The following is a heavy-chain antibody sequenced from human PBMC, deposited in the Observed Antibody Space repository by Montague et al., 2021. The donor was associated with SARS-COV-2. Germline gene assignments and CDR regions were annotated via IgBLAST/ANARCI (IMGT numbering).Heavy chain of an antibody. CDR2: IKQDGSEN. CDR1: GXSISSYY. D-gene: IGHD6-19*01. J-gene: IGHJ6*02. CDR3: ARDEMVGWHWLGSTYYGMDY. Sequence: ETLSLTCTVSGXSISSYYWSWIRHPPGKGLVWVVNIKQDGSENSYVDSVKGRFTISRDNAKNSLSLQMNSLRAEDTAVYYCARDEMVGWHWLGSTYYGMDYWGQGTTVTVSS. V-gene: IGHV3-7*01.